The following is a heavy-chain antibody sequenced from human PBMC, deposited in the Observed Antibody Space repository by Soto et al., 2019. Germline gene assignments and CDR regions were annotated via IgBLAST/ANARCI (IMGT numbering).Heavy chain of an antibody. CDR2: INAVNGNT. J-gene: IGHJ4*02. CDR1: GYTFTSYA. D-gene: IGHD3-16*01. Sequence: VQRVQSGAEVKKPGASVKVSCKASGYTFTSYAMHWVRQAPGQRLEWMGWINAVNGNTKYSQKCQGRVTITRDKSASTAYMELVRLRSEDTAVYYCARSSHPMIPFGGDDFDYWGQGTLVAVSS. CDR3: ARSSHPMIPFGGDDFDY. V-gene: IGHV1-3*01.